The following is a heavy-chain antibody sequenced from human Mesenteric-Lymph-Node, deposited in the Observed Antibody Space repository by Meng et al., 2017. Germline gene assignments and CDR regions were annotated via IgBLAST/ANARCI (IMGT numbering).Heavy chain of an antibody. J-gene: IGHJ4*02. Sequence: GESLKISCAASGFTFSTYAMTWVRQAPGKGLEWVSSVVAGGLTTYYADSVKGRFTISRDNSNDKLFLQKDSLRDEDTAVYYCARATVTTFWSLVDYWGQGTLVTVSS. CDR2: VVAGGLTT. V-gene: IGHV3-23*01. CDR1: GFTFSTYA. CDR3: ARATVTTFWSLVDY. D-gene: IGHD4-17*01.